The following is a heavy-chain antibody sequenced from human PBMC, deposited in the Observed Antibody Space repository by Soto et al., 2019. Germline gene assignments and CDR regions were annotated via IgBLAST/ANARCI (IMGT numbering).Heavy chain of an antibody. CDR1: SGCISSSNG. CDR2: IYHSGST. CDR3: ASGYYDFWSGYFHRYAFDI. Sequence: NPSETLSLTCAVSSGCISSSNGWSWVRQPPGKGLEWIGEIYHSGSTNYNPSLKSRVTISVDKSKNQFSLKLSSVTAADTAVYYCASGYYDFWSGYFHRYAFDIWGQGKMVTVSS. D-gene: IGHD3-3*01. J-gene: IGHJ3*02. V-gene: IGHV4-4*02.